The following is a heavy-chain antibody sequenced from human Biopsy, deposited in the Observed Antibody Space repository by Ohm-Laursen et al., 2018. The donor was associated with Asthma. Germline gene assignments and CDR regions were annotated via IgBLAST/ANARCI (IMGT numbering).Heavy chain of an antibody. V-gene: IGHV1-69*01. CDR1: GGTFRTYA. CDR3: ARHPYVEGSDNYYYRGNDYYLGMDV. CDR2: IIPMYGVP. J-gene: IGHJ6*02. D-gene: IGHD3-10*01. Sequence: SSVKVSCKASGGTFRTYAFNWVRQAPGQGLEWMGGIIPMYGVPKVAQKFQGRVTITADESTSTAYMEMSSLRSEDTAVYYCARHPYVEGSDNYYYRGNDYYLGMDVWGQGTTVTVSS.